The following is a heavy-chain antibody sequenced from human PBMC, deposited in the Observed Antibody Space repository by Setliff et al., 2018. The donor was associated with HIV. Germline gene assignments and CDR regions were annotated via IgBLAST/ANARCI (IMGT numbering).Heavy chain of an antibody. Sequence: GASVKVSCKTSGYMFSSYGISWVRQAPGQGLEWMGWVSNKGDTNYVQKLQDRLTITTDTSTSTAYLELRDLRSGDTAVYYCARDPRYSSVWFRNGGVDYWGQGTLVTVSS. D-gene: IGHD6-19*01. CDR1: GYMFSSYG. J-gene: IGHJ4*02. V-gene: IGHV1-18*01. CDR2: VSNKGDT. CDR3: ARDPRYSSVWFRNGGVDY.